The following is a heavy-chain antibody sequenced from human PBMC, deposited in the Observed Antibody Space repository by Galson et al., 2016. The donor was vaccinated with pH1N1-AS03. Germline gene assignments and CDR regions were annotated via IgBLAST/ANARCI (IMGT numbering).Heavy chain of an antibody. CDR3: VKGSWGIDIVDRIAHCGMDV. CDR2: INGAGSGT. J-gene: IGHJ6*02. Sequence: SLRLSCAASGFTFSSYDMSWARQAPGKGLEWVSTINGAGSGTFYAESVKGRFTISRDNSKDMFYLQMTSLRGDDTAVYYCVKGSWGIDIVDRIAHCGMDVWGQGTTVTVSS. D-gene: IGHD5-12*01. CDR1: GFTFSSYD. V-gene: IGHV3-23*01.